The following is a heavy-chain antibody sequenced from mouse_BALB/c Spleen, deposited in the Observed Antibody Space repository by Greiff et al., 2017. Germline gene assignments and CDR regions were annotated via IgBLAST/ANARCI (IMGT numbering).Heavy chain of an antibody. CDR1: GYTFTSYW. D-gene: IGHD2-3*01. J-gene: IGHJ4*01. CDR3: AREGWLLR. Sequence: QVQLQQSGAELAKPGASVKMSCKASGYTFTSYWMHWVKQRPGQGLEWIGYINPSTGYTEYNQKFKDKATLTADKSSSTAYMQLSSLTSEDSAVYYCAREGWLLRWGQGTSVTVSS. CDR2: INPSTGYT. V-gene: IGHV1-7*01.